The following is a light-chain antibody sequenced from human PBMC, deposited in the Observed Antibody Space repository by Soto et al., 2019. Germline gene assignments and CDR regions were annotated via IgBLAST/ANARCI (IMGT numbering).Light chain of an antibody. Sequence: EIVLTQSPGTLSLSPGERVTLSCRASQSVSSSYLAWYQQKPGQAPRLLIYGASIRATGIPDRFSGSGSGTDFILTISRLEPEDFAVYYWQKYGSSPRTFGEGTKVEIK. V-gene: IGKV3-20*01. J-gene: IGKJ1*01. CDR1: QSVSSSY. CDR3: QKYGSSPRT. CDR2: GAS.